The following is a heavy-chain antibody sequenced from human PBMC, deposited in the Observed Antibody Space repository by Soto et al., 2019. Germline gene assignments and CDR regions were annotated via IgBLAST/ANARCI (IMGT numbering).Heavy chain of an antibody. CDR1: GFTFTRYD. Sequence: PGGSLRLSCAASGFTFTRYDMHWVRLTAGKGLEWVSSIGTDVDTYYVDSVKDRFTISREDDKNSVYLQMNSLGAGDTAVYYCARAYYDSSGYPVGGMDVWGQGTMVTVSS. CDR3: ARAYYDSSGYPVGGMDV. V-gene: IGHV3-13*01. J-gene: IGHJ6*02. D-gene: IGHD3-22*01. CDR2: IGTDVDT.